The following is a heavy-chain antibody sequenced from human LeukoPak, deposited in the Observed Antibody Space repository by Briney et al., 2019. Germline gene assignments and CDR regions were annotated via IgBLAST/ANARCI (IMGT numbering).Heavy chain of an antibody. Sequence: GASVKVSCKASGDTFSSYAFSWVRQAPGQGLEWMGAIIPMSGTTHYAQNFQGRVTITSDESTRTVYLEVTSLRSEDTALYYCTRPNNVFFAGAHGGQGTRVTVSS. CDR3: TRPNNVFFAGAH. CDR2: IIPMSGTT. J-gene: IGHJ4*02. CDR1: GDTFSSYA. D-gene: IGHD1/OR15-1a*01. V-gene: IGHV1-69*13.